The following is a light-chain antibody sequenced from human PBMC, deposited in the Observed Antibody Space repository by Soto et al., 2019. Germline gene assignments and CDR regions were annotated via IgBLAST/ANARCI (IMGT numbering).Light chain of an antibody. CDR1: SSDVGAYNY. CDR2: EVR. CDR3: SSYTDSSNYV. V-gene: IGLV2-14*01. J-gene: IGLJ1*01. Sequence: QSVLTQPASVSGSPGQSITISCTGTSSDVGAYNYVSWYQQHPGKAPKLMIYEVRNRPSGVSDRFSGSRSGNTASLTISGLQAEDEADYYCSSYTDSSNYVFGTGTKLTVL.